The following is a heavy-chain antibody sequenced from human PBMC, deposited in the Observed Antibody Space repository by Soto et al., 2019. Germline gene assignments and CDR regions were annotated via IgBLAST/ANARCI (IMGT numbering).Heavy chain of an antibody. CDR3: ARHDGSYYIDY. CDR2: IFSSGNT. CDR1: GGSIRRSSYY. D-gene: IGHD3-10*01. V-gene: IGHV4-39*01. Sequence: QLQLQESGPGLVKASETLSLTCTVSGGSIRRSSYYWGWIRQPPGKGLEWLGSIFSSGNTYYNPSLNSRGNISVDTSKNQFSLKLSSVTAADTAVYYCARHDGSYYIDYGGQGALVTVSS. J-gene: IGHJ4*02.